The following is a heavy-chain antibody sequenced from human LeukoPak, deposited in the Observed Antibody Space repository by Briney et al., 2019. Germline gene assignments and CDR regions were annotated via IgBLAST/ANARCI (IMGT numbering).Heavy chain of an antibody. CDR2: ISAYNGNT. Sequence: ASVKVSCKPSGYTFTSYGISWVRQAPGQGLEWMGWISAYNGNTNYAQKLQGRVTMTTDTSTSTAYMELRSLRSDDTAVYYCARNGYGYGYYWYFDLWGRGTLVTVSS. J-gene: IGHJ2*01. CDR3: ARNGYGYGYYWYFDL. D-gene: IGHD5-18*01. V-gene: IGHV1-18*01. CDR1: GYTFTSYG.